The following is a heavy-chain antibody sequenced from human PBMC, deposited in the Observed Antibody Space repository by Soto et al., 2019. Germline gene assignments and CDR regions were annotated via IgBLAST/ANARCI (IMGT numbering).Heavy chain of an antibody. CDR3: SMLPYSGSKYLFSY. CDR1: GGSIGCSTCF. CDR2: IYYSRIT. D-gene: IGHD1-26*01. J-gene: IGHJ4*02. V-gene: IGHV4-39*01. Sequence: SETLSLTCTVSGGSIGCSTCFWGGIRQPPGEGLEWIGSIYYSRITYYNPSLKSQVTISVDTSKNQFSLKLSSVTAADTAVYYCSMLPYSGSKYLFSYWGQGTLVPXSS.